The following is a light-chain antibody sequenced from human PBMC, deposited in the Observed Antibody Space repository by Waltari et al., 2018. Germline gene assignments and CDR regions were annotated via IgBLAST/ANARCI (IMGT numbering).Light chain of an antibody. Sequence: DIQMTQSPSTLSASVGDRVIITCRASQSISSWLAWGKQKPGKAPKLLIYKASNIESGVPSRVSGNGSGTEFTLTISSLQPDDFATYYCQQYDTYWTFGQGTKVDIK. V-gene: IGKV1-5*03. CDR1: QSISSW. J-gene: IGKJ1*01. CDR2: KAS. CDR3: QQYDTYWT.